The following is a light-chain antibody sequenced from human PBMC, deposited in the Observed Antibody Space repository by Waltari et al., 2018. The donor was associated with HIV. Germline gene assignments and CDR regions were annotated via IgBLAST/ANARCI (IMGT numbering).Light chain of an antibody. CDR3: RQYDNLLFN. CDR2: DAA. V-gene: IGKV1-33*01. J-gene: IGKJ3*01. Sequence: IQTPQSPSSLSASVGARGPVTCQASQGISTYLNWYQQKPGKAPKLLIYDAANYETGVPSRFSGSGAGTDDTFSISSQQPEDIATYYCRQYDNLLFNFDPGTKVDIK. CDR1: QGISTY.